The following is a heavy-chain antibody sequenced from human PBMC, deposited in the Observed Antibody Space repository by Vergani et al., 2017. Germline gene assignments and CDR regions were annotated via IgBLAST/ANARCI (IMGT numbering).Heavy chain of an antibody. CDR2: INPSGGST. D-gene: IGHD2-2*01. V-gene: IGHV1-46*01. Sequence: QVQLVQSGAEVKKPGASGKVSCKASGYTFTSYYMHWVRQAPGQGLEWMGIINPSGGSTSYAQKFQGRVTMTRDTSTSTVYMELSSLRSEDTAVYYCARYSRYCXSTSCYVGRDWFDPWGQGTLVTVSS. J-gene: IGHJ5*02. CDR1: GYTFTSYY. CDR3: ARYSRYCXSTSCYVGRDWFDP.